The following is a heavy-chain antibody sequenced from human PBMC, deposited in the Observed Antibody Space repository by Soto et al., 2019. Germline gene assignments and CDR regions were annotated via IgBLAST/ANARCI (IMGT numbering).Heavy chain of an antibody. D-gene: IGHD3-10*01. Sequence: KFQGRVTITRDTSASTAYMELSSLRSEDTAVYYCARAPLLWFGEFSHWFDPWGQGTLVTVSS. V-gene: IGHV1-3*01. CDR3: ARAPLLWFGEFSHWFDP. J-gene: IGHJ5*02.